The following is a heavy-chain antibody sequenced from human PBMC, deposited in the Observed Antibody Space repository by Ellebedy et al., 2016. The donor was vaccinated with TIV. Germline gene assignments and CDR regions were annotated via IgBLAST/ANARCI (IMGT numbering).Heavy chain of an antibody. V-gene: IGHV5-51*01. CDR3: ARPRHFDY. CDR1: GYTFSNYW. Sequence: KVSCKGSGYTFSNYWIGWVRQMPGKGLEWMGIIYPGGPETRYSPSFQGQVIISADKSISTAYLQWSSLKASDTAMYYCARPRHFDYWGQGTLVTVSS. J-gene: IGHJ4*02. CDR2: IYPGGPET.